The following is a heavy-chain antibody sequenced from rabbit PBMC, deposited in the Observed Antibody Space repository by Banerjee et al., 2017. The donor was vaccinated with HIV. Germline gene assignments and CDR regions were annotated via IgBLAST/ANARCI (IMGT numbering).Heavy chain of an antibody. CDR3: ARDLAGVIGWNFNL. Sequence: QEQLEESGGDLVKPEGSLTLTCTASGFSFSNKYVMCWVRQAPGKGLEWIACINTSSGSTVYATWANGRFTISRSTSLNTVDLKMTSLTAADTATYFCARDLAGVIGWNFNLWGQGTLVTVS. CDR2: INTSSGST. D-gene: IGHD4-1*01. V-gene: IGHV1S43*01. CDR1: GFSFSNKYV. J-gene: IGHJ4*01.